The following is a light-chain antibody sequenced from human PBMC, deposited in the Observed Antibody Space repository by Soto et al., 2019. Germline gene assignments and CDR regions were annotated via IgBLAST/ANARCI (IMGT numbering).Light chain of an antibody. CDR2: GAS. CDR3: QQYNNWPPAWT. CDR1: QSVSSN. Sequence: EIVMTQSPATLSVSPGERATLSCRASQSVSSNLAWYQQKPGQAPRLLIYGASTRATGIQARFSGSGSGKEFTLTISSLQSEDFAVYYCQQYNNWPPAWTFGQGTKGEIK. J-gene: IGKJ1*01. V-gene: IGKV3-15*01.